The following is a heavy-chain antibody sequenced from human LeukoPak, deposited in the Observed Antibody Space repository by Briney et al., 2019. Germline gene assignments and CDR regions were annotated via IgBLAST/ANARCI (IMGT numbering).Heavy chain of an antibody. CDR3: ARGYCSSTSCYRGGRYWYDP. Sequence: ASVKVSCKASGYTFTSYGISWVRQAPGQGLEWMGWISAYNGNTNYAQKLQGRVTMTTDTSTSTAYMELRSLRSDDTAVYYCARGYCSSTSCYRGGRYWYDPWGQGTLVTVSS. V-gene: IGHV1-18*01. D-gene: IGHD2-2*02. CDR1: GYTFTSYG. CDR2: ISAYNGNT. J-gene: IGHJ5*02.